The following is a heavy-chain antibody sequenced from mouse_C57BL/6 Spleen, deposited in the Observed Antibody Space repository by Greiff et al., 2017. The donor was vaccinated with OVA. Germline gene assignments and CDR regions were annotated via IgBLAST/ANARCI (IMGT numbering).Heavy chain of an antibody. CDR3: ARSDWVFDY. Sequence: QVQLQQSGAELAKPGASVKLSCKASGYTFTSYWMHWVKQRPGQGLEWIGYINPSSGYTKYNQKFKDKATLTADESSSTAYMQLSSLTYEDSAVYYCARSDWVFDYWGQGTTLTVSS. V-gene: IGHV1-7*01. CDR1: GYTFTSYW. CDR2: INPSSGYT. J-gene: IGHJ2*01. D-gene: IGHD4-1*01.